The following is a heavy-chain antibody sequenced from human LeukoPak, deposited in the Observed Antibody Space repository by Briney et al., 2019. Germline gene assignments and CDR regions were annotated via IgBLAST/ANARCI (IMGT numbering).Heavy chain of an antibody. CDR1: GFTFDDYA. J-gene: IGHJ4*02. CDR3: AKDPSGSYYGNPDY. CDR2: ISWNSGSI. V-gene: IGHV3-9*01. D-gene: IGHD1-26*01. Sequence: GGSLRLSCAASGFTFDDYAMHWVRQAPGKGLEWVSGISWNSGSIGYADSVKGRLTISRDNAKNSLYLQMNSLRAEDTALYYCAKDPSGSYYGNPDYWGQGTLVTVSS.